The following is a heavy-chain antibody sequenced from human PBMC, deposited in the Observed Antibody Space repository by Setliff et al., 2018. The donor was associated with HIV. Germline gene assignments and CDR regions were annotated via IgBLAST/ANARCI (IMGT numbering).Heavy chain of an antibody. Sequence: GESLKISCAASGFMFGVDWMSWVRQTPGKGLEWVASVTPDGGDKYYANSMRGRFTISRDDGKNAVYLQMNSLTAEDTALYYCVRDLARVIAHWGQGTLVTVSS. CDR3: VRDLARVIAH. CDR1: GFMFGVDW. J-gene: IGHJ4*02. CDR2: VTPDGGDK. V-gene: IGHV3-7*01. D-gene: IGHD2-21*01.